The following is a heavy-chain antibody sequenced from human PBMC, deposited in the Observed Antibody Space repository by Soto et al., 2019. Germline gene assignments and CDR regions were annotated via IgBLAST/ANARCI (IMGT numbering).Heavy chain of an antibody. CDR3: AKGGDDYIWGSYRSLFDY. D-gene: IGHD3-16*02. CDR2: ISWNSGSI. J-gene: IGHJ4*02. CDR1: GFTFDDYA. Sequence: EVQLVESGGGLVQPGRSLRLSCAASGFTFDDYAMHWVRQAPGKGLEWVSGISWNSGSIGYADSVKGRFTISRDNAKNSLYLQMNSLSTEETALYYVAKGGDDYIWGSYRSLFDYWGQGTLVTVSS. V-gene: IGHV3-9*01.